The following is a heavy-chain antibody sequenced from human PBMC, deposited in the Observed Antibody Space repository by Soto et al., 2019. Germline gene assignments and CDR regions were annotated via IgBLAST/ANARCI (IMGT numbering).Heavy chain of an antibody. CDR3: AKVRGVGYYYFYGMDV. CDR1: GFTFSSHG. Sequence: PGGSLRLSCAASGFTFSSHGMHWVRQAPGKGLEWVAVIWYDGSKKYYADSVKGRFTISRDNSKNTLYLQMNSLRVEDTAVYYCAKVRGVGYYYFYGMDVWGQGTTVTVSS. D-gene: IGHD3-10*01. J-gene: IGHJ6*02. V-gene: IGHV3-33*06. CDR2: IWYDGSKK.